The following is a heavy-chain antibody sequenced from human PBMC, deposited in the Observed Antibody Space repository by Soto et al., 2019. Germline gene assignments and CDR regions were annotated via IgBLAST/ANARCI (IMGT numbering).Heavy chain of an antibody. Sequence: SETLSLTCTVSGGSISSGGYYWNWIRQHPGKGLEWIGYIYDSGSTYYNPSLKGRVTISVDTSKDQFSLKLSSVTAADTAVYYCARAHCSGGSCYSVQHWFDPWGQGTLVTVSS. CDR1: GGSISSGGYY. CDR2: IYDSGST. CDR3: ARAHCSGGSCYSVQHWFDP. V-gene: IGHV4-31*03. J-gene: IGHJ5*02. D-gene: IGHD2-15*01.